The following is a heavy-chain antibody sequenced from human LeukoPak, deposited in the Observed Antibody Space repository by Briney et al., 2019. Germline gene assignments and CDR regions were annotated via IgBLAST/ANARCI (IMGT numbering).Heavy chain of an antibody. CDR1: CGSISSSSYY. D-gene: IGHD6-13*01. J-gene: IGHJ4*02. CDR3: ARTSAAGTV. CDR2: IYYSGST. V-gene: IGHV4-39*01. Sequence: SETLSLTCTVSCGSISSSSYYWGWIRQPPGKGLEWIGSIYYSGSTYYNPSLKSRVTISVDTSKNQFSLKLSSVTAADTAVYYCARTSAAGTVWGQGTLVTVSS.